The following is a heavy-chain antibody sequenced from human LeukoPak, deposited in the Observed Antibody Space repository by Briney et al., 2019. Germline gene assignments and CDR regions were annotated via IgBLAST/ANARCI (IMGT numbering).Heavy chain of an antibody. Sequence: SETLSLTCTVSGGSVRGDRYYWNWIRQPPGKGLEWVGEIYHSGSTIYNPSLKNRVTISVDMSKNQFSLKLNSVTAADTAVYFCARDQVTAAGTGCLGYWGQGTLVTVSS. CDR2: IYHSGST. J-gene: IGHJ4*02. CDR3: ARDQVTAAGTGCLGY. CDR1: GGSVRGDRYY. D-gene: IGHD6-13*01. V-gene: IGHV4-61*01.